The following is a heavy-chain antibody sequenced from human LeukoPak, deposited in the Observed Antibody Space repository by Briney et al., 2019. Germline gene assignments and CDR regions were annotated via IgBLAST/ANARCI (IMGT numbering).Heavy chain of an antibody. CDR3: AAQQGGY. J-gene: IGHJ4*02. D-gene: IGHD6-13*01. Sequence: GASVKVSCKASGYTFTSYYMHWVRQAPGQGLEWMGIINPSGGSTSYAQKFQGRVTMTEDTSTDTAYMELSSLRSEDTAVYYCAAQQGGYWGQGTLVTVSS. CDR2: INPSGGST. V-gene: IGHV1-46*01. CDR1: GYTFTSYY.